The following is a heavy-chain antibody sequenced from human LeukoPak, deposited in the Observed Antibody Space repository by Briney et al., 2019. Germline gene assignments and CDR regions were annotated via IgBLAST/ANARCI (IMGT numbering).Heavy chain of an antibody. CDR3: ARQQDIGMVSALDY. CDR1: GYTFTGYY. J-gene: IGHJ4*02. CDR2: INPNSGDT. Sequence: ASVKVSCKPSGYTFTGYYMHWVRQAPGLGLEWMGWINPNSGDTNYAQKFQGRVTMTRDTSISTAYMELSRLRSDDTAVYYCARQQDIGMVSALDYWGQGTLVTVSS. D-gene: IGHD5-18*01. V-gene: IGHV1-2*02.